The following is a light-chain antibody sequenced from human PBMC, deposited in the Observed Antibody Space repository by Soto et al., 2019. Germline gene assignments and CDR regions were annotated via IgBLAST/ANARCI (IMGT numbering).Light chain of an antibody. Sequence: QSVLTQPASVSGSPGQSITISCTGTSSDVGGYNYVSWYQQHPGKAPKLMIYEVSNRPSGVSNRFSGSKSGNTASLTISGLQAEDEADYYCSSYTSSSTQLVFGGGTKVTVL. J-gene: IGLJ3*02. CDR3: SSYTSSSTQLV. CDR2: EVS. V-gene: IGLV2-14*01. CDR1: SSDVGGYNY.